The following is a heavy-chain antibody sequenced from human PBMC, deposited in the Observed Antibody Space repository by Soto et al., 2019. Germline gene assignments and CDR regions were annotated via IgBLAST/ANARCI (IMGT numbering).Heavy chain of an antibody. J-gene: IGHJ3*02. CDR1: GFTFSSYS. CDR2: ISSSSSYI. CDR3: ARDFRGDCSGGSCSSAFDI. Sequence: GGSLRLSCAASGFTFSSYSMNWVRQAPGKGLEWVSSISSSSSYIYYADSVKGRFTISRDNAKNSLYLQMNSLRAEDTAVYYCARDFRGDCSGGSCSSAFDIWGQGTMVTVSS. V-gene: IGHV3-21*01. D-gene: IGHD2-15*01.